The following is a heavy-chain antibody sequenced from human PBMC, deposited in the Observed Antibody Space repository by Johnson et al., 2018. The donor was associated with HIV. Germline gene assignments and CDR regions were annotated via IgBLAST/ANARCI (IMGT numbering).Heavy chain of an antibody. CDR2: ISYDGSNK. V-gene: IGHV3-30*04. CDR1: GFTFSSYA. D-gene: IGHD1-26*01. CDR3: AKGGDTTGYDSFDI. Sequence: QVQLVESGGGVVQPGRSLRLYCAASGFTFSSYAMHWVRQAPGKGLEWVAVISYDGSNKYYADSVTGRFTISRDNSKNTLYLQMNSLRTEDTALYYCAKGGDTTGYDSFDIWGQGTMVTVSS. J-gene: IGHJ3*02.